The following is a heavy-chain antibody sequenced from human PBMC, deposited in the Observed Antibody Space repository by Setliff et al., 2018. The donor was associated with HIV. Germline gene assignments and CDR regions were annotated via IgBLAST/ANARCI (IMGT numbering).Heavy chain of an antibody. J-gene: IGHJ6*03. Sequence: SETLSLTCAVYGGSFSSYYWSWIRQPPGKGLEWIGYIYFSGTTNYNPSLKSRVTISVDTSKNQFSLKLSSVTAADTAVYYCAREGALKGSDDSSGLYYYYYYMDVWGKGTTVTVSS. V-gene: IGHV4-59*01. D-gene: IGHD3-22*01. CDR3: AREGALKGSDDSSGLYYYYYYMDV. CDR2: IYFSGTT. CDR1: GGSFSSYY.